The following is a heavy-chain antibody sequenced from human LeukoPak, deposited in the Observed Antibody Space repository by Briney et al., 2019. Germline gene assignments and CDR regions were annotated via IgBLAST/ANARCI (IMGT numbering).Heavy chain of an antibody. D-gene: IGHD1-14*01. CDR3: AKDEDNNDAFDI. J-gene: IGHJ3*02. Sequence: GGSLRLSCAASGFTFSSYGMHWVRQAPGKGLEWVANIKQDGSEKYYVDSVKGRFTISRDNAKNSLYLQMNSLRAEDTALYYCAKDEDNNDAFDIWGQGTMVTVSS. CDR1: GFTFSSYG. V-gene: IGHV3-7*03. CDR2: IKQDGSEK.